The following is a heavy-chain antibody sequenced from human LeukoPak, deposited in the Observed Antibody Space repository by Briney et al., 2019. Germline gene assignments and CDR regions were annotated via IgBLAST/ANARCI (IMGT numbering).Heavy chain of an antibody. CDR3: ARDSLPMAVTGPFDH. D-gene: IGHD6-19*01. V-gene: IGHV3-33*01. Sequence: PGRSLRLSCAASGFNFSSYGMHWVRQAPGKGLEWVTSIWFDGSNIHYADSVKSRVIISRDNSKSALYLQMNSLRAEDTAIYYCARDSLPMAVTGPFDHWGQGALVTVSS. J-gene: IGHJ4*02. CDR2: IWFDGSNI. CDR1: GFNFSSYG.